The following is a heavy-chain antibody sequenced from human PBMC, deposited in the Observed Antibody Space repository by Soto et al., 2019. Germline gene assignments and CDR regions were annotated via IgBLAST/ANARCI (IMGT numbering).Heavy chain of an antibody. V-gene: IGHV3-66*04. CDR1: GFTVSSNY. D-gene: IGHD6-13*01. Sequence: GGSLRLSCAASGFTVSSNYMSWVRQAPGKGLEWVSVIYSGGSTYYADSVKGRFTISRDNSKNTLYLQMNSLRAEDTAVYYCTRPIGSRDLGLDAFDIWGQGTMVTVSS. CDR3: TRPIGSRDLGLDAFDI. J-gene: IGHJ3*02. CDR2: IYSGGST.